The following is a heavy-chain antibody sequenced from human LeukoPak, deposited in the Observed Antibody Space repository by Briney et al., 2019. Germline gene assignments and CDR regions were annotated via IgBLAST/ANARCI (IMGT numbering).Heavy chain of an antibody. D-gene: IGHD2-15*01. J-gene: IGHJ4*02. CDR3: ARGAWATRLGS. CDR2: IYESGTT. Sequence: SGTLSLTCTVYGESLNSYHWSWLRQPPGEGLEWIGEIYESGTTEYNPSLKSRVTISMVPSKQQFSLSLSSVTAADTAVYYCARGAWATRLGSWGLGTPVIVSS. V-gene: IGHV4-34*01. CDR1: GESLNSYH.